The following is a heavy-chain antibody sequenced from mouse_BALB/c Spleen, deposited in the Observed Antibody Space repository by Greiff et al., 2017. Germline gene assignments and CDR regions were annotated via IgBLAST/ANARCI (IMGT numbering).Heavy chain of an antibody. CDR3: ARGDPVSWFAY. V-gene: IGHV5-17*02. J-gene: IGHJ3*01. Sequence: EVKVVESGGGLVQPGGSRKLSCAASGFTFSSFGMHWVRQAPEKGLEWVAYISSGSSTIYYADTVKGRFTISRDNPKNTLFLQMTSLRSEDTAMYYCARGDPVSWFAYWGQGTLVTVSA. CDR1: GFTFSSFG. CDR2: ISSGSSTI.